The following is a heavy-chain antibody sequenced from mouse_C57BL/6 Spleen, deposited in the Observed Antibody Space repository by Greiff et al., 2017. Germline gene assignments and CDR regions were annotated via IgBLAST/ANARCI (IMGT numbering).Heavy chain of an antibody. CDR1: GYSITSGYF. V-gene: IGHV3-6*01. CDR2: ISYDGSN. D-gene: IGHD3-2*02. J-gene: IGHJ3*01. CDR3: AGQLRLPY. Sequence: EVKLVESGPGLVKPSQSLSLTCSATGYSITSGYFWNWIRQFPGNILEWMGYISYDGSNNYNPSLKNRISITRDTSKNPFFLKLNTLTTEDTATYYCAGQLRLPYWGQGTLVTVSA.